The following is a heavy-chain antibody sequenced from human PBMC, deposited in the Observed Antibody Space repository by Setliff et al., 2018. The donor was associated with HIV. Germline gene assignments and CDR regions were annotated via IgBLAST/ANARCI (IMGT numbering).Heavy chain of an antibody. CDR3: ARVVGTGAVDY. J-gene: IGHJ4*02. D-gene: IGHD2-21*02. CDR2: INHSGST. Sequence: SETLSLTCAVYGGSFSGYYWSWIRQPPGKGLEWIGEINHSGSTNYNPSLKSRVTISVDTSKNQFSLKLSSVTAADTAVYYCARVVGTGAVDYWGQGTLVTVSS. CDR1: GGSFSGYY. V-gene: IGHV4-34*01.